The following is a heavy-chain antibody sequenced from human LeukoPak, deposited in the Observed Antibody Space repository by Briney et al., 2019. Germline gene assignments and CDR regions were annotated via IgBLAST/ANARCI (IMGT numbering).Heavy chain of an antibody. CDR2: ISSSSSYI. J-gene: IGHJ4*02. CDR3: ARDQAVAGTGFDY. V-gene: IGHV3-21*01. D-gene: IGHD6-19*01. Sequence: GGSLRLSCAASGFTFSSYSMNWVRQAPGKGLEWVSSISSSSSYIYYADAVKGRLTISRDNAKNSLYLQMNSLRAEDTAVYYCARDQAVAGTGFDYWGQGTLVAVSS. CDR1: GFTFSSYS.